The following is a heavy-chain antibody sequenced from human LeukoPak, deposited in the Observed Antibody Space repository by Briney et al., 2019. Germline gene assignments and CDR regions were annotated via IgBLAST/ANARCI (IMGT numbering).Heavy chain of an antibody. J-gene: IGHJ6*03. CDR3: AKGGSIAAAAPVYYYYYMDV. V-gene: IGHV3-21*04. CDR2: ISSSSSYI. CDR1: GFTFSSYS. Sequence: GGSLRLSCAASGFTFSSYSMNWVRQAPGKGLEWVSPISSSSSYIYYADSVKGRFTISRDNAKNSLYLQMNSLRAEDTAVYYCAKGGSIAAAAPVYYYYYMDVWGKGTTVTISS. D-gene: IGHD6-13*01.